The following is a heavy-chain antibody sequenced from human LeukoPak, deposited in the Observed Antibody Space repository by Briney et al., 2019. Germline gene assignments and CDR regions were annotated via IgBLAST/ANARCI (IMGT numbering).Heavy chain of an antibody. CDR2: IYYSGST. J-gene: IGHJ6*02. V-gene: IGHV4-59*01. D-gene: IGHD3-22*01. CDR3: ARGPYDSSGYLYYYGMDV. Sequence: SETLSLTCTVSGGSISSYYWSWIRQPPGKGLEWIGYIYYSGSTNYNPSLKSRVTISVDTSKNQFSLKLSSVTAADTAVYHCARGPYDSSGYLYYYGMDVWGQGTTVTVSS. CDR1: GGSISSYY.